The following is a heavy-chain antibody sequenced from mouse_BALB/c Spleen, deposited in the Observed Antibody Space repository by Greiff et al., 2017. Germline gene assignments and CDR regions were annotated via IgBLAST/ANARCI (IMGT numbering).Heavy chain of an antibody. D-gene: IGHD1-1*01. CDR3: ARWSTVVDYFDY. CDR1: GDSITSGY. CDR2: ISYSGST. J-gene: IGHJ2*01. Sequence: EVQLQQSGPSLVKPSQTLSLTCSVTGDSITSGYWNWIRKFPGNKLEYMGYISYSGSTYYNPSLKSRISITRDTSKNQYYLQLNSVTTEDTATYYCARWSTVVDYFDYWGQGTTLTVSS. V-gene: IGHV3-8*02.